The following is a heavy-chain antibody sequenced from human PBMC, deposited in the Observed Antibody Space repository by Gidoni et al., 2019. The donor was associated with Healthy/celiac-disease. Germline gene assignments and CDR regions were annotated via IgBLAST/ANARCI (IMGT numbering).Heavy chain of an antibody. Sequence: EVQLVESGGGLVKPGGSLRFSCAASGFTFSNAWMSWVRQAPGKGLECVGRIKSKTDGGTTDYAAPVKGRFTISRDDSKNTLYLQMNSLKTEDTAVYYCTTVPRGRSNTAAVERDFQHWGQGTLVTVSS. CDR3: TTVPRGRSNTAAVERDFQH. D-gene: IGHD6-13*01. CDR2: IKSKTDGGTT. V-gene: IGHV3-15*01. J-gene: IGHJ1*01. CDR1: GFTFSNAW.